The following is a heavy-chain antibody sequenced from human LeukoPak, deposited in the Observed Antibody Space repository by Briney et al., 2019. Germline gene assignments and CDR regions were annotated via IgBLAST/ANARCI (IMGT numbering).Heavy chain of an antibody. CDR1: GFTVSSNY. CDR2: IYSGGST. D-gene: IGHD3-22*01. Sequence: GGSLRLSCAASGFTVSSNYMSWVRQAPGKGLEWVPVIYSGGSTYYADSVKGRFTIPRHNSKNTLYLQMNSLRAEDTAVYYCARVGYYDSSGGFDYWGQGTLVTVSS. J-gene: IGHJ4*02. CDR3: ARVGYYDSSGGFDY. V-gene: IGHV3-53*04.